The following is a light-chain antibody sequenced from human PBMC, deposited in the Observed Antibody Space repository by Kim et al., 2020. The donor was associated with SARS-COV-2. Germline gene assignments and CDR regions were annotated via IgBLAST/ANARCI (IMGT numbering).Light chain of an antibody. Sequence: PGRSVTLSCTGTNNDVGGYKFVSWYQQHPGKVPKLIIYDVKTRASGVPDRFSASKSGNTASLTISGLQPDDEADYYCSSYAGRSVVFGGGTQLTVL. CDR2: DVK. CDR3: SSYAGRSVV. CDR1: NNDVGGYKF. J-gene: IGLJ2*01. V-gene: IGLV2-11*03.